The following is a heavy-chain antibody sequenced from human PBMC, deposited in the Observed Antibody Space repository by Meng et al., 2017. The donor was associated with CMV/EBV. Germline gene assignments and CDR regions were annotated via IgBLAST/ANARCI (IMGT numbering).Heavy chain of an antibody. CDR2: IIPIFGTA. V-gene: IGHV1-69*05. J-gene: IGHJ5*01. Sequence: SAKVSCKASGGTFSSYAISWLRQAPGQGLGWMGGIIPIFGTANYAQKFQGRVTITTDESTSTAYMELSSLRSEDTAVYYCARGNGYSLNGWFGYWGQGTLVTVSS. CDR3: ARGNGYSLNGWFGY. CDR1: GGTFSSYA. D-gene: IGHD5-24*01.